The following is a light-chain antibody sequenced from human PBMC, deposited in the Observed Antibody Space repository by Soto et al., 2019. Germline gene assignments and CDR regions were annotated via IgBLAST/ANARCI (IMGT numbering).Light chain of an antibody. CDR3: QQRSDCPST. CDR1: QTVSSY. J-gene: IGKJ4*01. Sequence: EIELTQSPATLSLSPGDRATLSCRASQTVSSYLAWYQQKPGQAPRLLIYDASSRATGIPARFSGSGSGTDFTLTITSLEPEDFAVYYCQQRSDCPSTFGGGTKVEIK. V-gene: IGKV3-11*01. CDR2: DAS.